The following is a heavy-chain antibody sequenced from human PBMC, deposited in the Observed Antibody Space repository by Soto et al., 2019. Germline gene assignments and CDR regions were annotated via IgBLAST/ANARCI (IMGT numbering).Heavy chain of an antibody. Sequence: PSETLSLTCTVSGGSISGRCWSWVRQSPGKGLEWIGYFCYTGSTNYNPSLKSRVTISVDRSKTQFSLRLTSVTAADTAIYYCTRRYNWNDNYFDPWGPGALVTVSS. V-gene: IGHV4-59*08. CDR1: GGSISGRC. CDR2: FCYTGST. J-gene: IGHJ5*02. D-gene: IGHD1-20*01. CDR3: TRRYNWNDNYFDP.